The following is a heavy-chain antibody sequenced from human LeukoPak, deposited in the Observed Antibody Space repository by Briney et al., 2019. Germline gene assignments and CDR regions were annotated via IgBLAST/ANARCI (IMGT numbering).Heavy chain of an antibody. J-gene: IGHJ1*01. CDR3: AKFLAVIAARDSLYFQH. D-gene: IGHD6-6*01. Sequence: GGSLRLSCAASGFTFSSYAMNWVRQAPGKRLEWVSGTSGSGDTTYYTDSVKGRFTISRDNSKNTLYLQMNSLRAEDTAVYYCAKFLAVIAARDSLYFQHWGQGTLVTVSS. CDR1: GFTFSSYA. CDR2: TSGSGDTT. V-gene: IGHV3-23*01.